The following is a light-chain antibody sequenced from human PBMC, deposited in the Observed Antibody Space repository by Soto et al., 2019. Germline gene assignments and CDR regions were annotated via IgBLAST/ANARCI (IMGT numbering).Light chain of an antibody. CDR1: NIGDKR. CDR2: YDR. Sequence: SYELTQPPSVSVAPEKTTTITCGGHNIGDKRVHWYRQKPGQAPVLLISYDRDRASGIPERFSGSNSGNTATLTISRVEAGDEADYYCQVWDIMTDNYVFGGGTKLTVL. J-gene: IGLJ1*01. V-gene: IGLV3-21*04. CDR3: QVWDIMTDNYV.